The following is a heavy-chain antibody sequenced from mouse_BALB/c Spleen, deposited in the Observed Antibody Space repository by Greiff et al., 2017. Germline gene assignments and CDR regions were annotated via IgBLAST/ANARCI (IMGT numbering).Heavy chain of an antibody. CDR3: ARLTLGFAY. J-gene: IGHJ3*01. V-gene: IGHV3-2*02. Sequence: EVKLVESGPGLVKPSQSLSLTCTVTGYSITSDYAWNWIRQFPGNKLEWMGYISYSGSTSYNPSLKSRISITRDTSKNQFFLQLNSVTTEDTATYYCARLTLGFAYWGQGTLVTVSA. D-gene: IGHD4-1*01. CDR2: ISYSGST. CDR1: GYSITSDYA.